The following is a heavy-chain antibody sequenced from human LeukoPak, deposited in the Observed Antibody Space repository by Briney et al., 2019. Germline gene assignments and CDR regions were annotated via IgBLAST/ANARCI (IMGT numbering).Heavy chain of an antibody. CDR3: AGHHPRNTVDF. CDR1: GGSISSYQ. V-gene: IGHV4-59*08. D-gene: IGHD2/OR15-2a*01. J-gene: IGHJ4*02. CDR2: ISYSGFT. Sequence: SETLSLTCTVSGGSISSYQWSGIRQPPGKGLEWIGYISYSGFTNYNPSLKSRVTISLDTSKNQFSLKLTSVTAADTAVYYCAGHHPRNTVDFWGQGTLVTVSS.